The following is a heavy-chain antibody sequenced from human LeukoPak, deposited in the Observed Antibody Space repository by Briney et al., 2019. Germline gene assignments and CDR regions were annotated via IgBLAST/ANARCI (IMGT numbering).Heavy chain of an antibody. V-gene: IGHV4-30-4*08. Sequence: SETLSLTCTVSGGSISSGDYYWSWIRQPPGKGLEWIGYVYYRGSTYYNPSLKSRVTISVDTSKNQFSLKLSSVTAADTAVYYCAREGLRDILTGINWFDPCGQGTLVTVSS. CDR2: VYYRGST. D-gene: IGHD3-9*01. CDR3: AREGLRDILTGINWFDP. J-gene: IGHJ5*02. CDR1: GGSISSGDYY.